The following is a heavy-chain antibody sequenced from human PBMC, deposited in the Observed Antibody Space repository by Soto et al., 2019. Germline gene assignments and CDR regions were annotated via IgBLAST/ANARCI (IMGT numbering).Heavy chain of an antibody. Sequence: QPGGSLRLSCAASGFTFSSYWMDGVRQAPGKGLEWVANIKHDGNEKYYVDSVKGRFTISRDNAKNSLYLQMNSLRAEDTAVYYCATGGYHWNYFWGRGTLVTVSS. V-gene: IGHV3-7*01. CDR2: IKHDGNEK. CDR1: GFTFSSYW. J-gene: IGHJ4*02. CDR3: ATGGYHWNYF. D-gene: IGHD1-20*01.